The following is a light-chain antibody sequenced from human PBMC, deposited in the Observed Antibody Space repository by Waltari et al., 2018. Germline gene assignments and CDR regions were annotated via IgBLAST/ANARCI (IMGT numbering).Light chain of an antibody. CDR2: GAS. CDR1: QNVDNNY. Sequence: EILLTQSPGTLSLSPGETATLSCRASQNVDNNYVAWYQQKPGQPPKLLIYGASGRGSGIPDRFSGSWSGTDFTLTISRLEPEDFVVYHCQQYGTLPVTFGQGTRLEIK. J-gene: IGKJ5*01. V-gene: IGKV3-20*01. CDR3: QQYGTLPVT.